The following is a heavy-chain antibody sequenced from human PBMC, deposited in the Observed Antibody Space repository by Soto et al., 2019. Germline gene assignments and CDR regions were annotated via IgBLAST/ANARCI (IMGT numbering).Heavy chain of an antibody. V-gene: IGHV1-69*06. J-gene: IGHJ3*02. Sequence: SVKDSCKASGGTFSSYAISWVRQAPGQGLEWMGGIIPIFGTANYAQKFQGRVTITADKSTSTAYMERSSLRSEDTAVYYCASRSPYYYDSSGYLFPRQDAFDIWGQGTMVTVSS. D-gene: IGHD3-22*01. CDR1: GGTFSSYA. CDR3: ASRSPYYYDSSGYLFPRQDAFDI. CDR2: IIPIFGTA.